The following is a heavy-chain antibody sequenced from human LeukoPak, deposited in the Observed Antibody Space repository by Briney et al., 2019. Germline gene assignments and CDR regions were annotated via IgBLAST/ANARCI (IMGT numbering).Heavy chain of an antibody. CDR1: GFTFDDYA. D-gene: IGHD2-15*01. V-gene: IGHV3-43D*04. CDR2: ISWDGGST. Sequence: GGSLRLSCAASGFTFDDYAMHWVRQAPGEGLEWVSLISWDGGSTYYTDSVKGRFTISRGNSKNSLYLQMNSLRAEDTALYYCAKVRAYCSGGSCYSGFGYMDVWGKGTTVTVSS. J-gene: IGHJ6*03. CDR3: AKVRAYCSGGSCYSGFGYMDV.